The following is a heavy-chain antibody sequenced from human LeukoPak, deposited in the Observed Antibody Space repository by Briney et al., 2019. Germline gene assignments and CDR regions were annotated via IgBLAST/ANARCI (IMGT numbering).Heavy chain of an antibody. CDR1: GGSINNGAYS. V-gene: IGHV4-30-4*07. CDR3: ARVGTLWSGYYTPYYFDY. CDR2: IYYSGST. Sequence: SETLSLTCAVSGGSINNGAYSWSWIRQPPGKGLEWIGYIYYSGSTYYNPSLKSRVTISVDTSKNQFSLKLTSVTAADTAVYYCARVGTLWSGYYTPYYFDYWGQGTLVTVSS. J-gene: IGHJ4*02. D-gene: IGHD3-3*01.